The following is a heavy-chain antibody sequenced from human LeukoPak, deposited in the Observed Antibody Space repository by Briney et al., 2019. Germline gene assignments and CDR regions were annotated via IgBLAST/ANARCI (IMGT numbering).Heavy chain of an antibody. Sequence: ASVKVSCKASGYTFTSYGISWVRQAPGQGLEWMGWISAYNGNTNYAQKLQGRVTMTTDTSTSTAYMELRSLRSDDTAVCYCAREQKNYYDRSGYYPDYWGQGTLVTVSS. CDR1: GYTFTSYG. D-gene: IGHD3-22*01. V-gene: IGHV1-18*01. J-gene: IGHJ4*02. CDR3: AREQKNYYDRSGYYPDY. CDR2: ISAYNGNT.